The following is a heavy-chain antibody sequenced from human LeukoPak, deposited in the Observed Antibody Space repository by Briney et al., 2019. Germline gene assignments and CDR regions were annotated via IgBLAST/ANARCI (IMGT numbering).Heavy chain of an antibody. D-gene: IGHD3-10*01. CDR2: LSDSGGST. CDR1: GFTFSSCG. Sequence: GGSLRLSCAASGFTFSSCGTSWVRQAPGKGLEWVSALSDSGGSTFYADSVKGRFTISRDNSKNTLYLQMNRLRAEDTAVYYCAKGGAVSSKSITMIRGTRRYYYYMDVWGKGTTVTISS. V-gene: IGHV3-23*01. J-gene: IGHJ6*03. CDR3: AKGGAVSSKSITMIRGTRRYYYYMDV.